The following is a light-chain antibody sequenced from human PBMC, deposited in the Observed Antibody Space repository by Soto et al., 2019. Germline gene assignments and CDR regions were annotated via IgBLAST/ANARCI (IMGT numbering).Light chain of an antibody. Sequence: EIVMTQSPATLSVSPGERATLSCRASQSVSSNLAWYQQKPGQAPRLLSTRATGIPARFSGSGSGTEFTLTISSLQSEDFAVYYCQQYNNWPPMAFGQGTKVEIK. V-gene: IGKV3-15*01. CDR1: QSVSSN. J-gene: IGKJ1*01. CDR3: QQYNNWPPMA. CDR2: S.